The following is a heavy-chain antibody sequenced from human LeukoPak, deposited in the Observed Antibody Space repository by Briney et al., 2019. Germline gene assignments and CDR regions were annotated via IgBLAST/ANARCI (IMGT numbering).Heavy chain of an antibody. CDR2: IYSGGST. J-gene: IGHJ4*02. CDR3: AKNRWGSVATPDS. D-gene: IGHD5-12*01. V-gene: IGHV3-53*05. Sequence: GGSLRLSCAASGFTVSSNYMSWVRQAPGKGLEWVSVIYSGGSTYYADSVKGRFTISRDNSKNTVYLQMNSLRTEDTALYYCAKNRWGSVATPDSWGQGTLVTVSS. CDR1: GFTVSSNY.